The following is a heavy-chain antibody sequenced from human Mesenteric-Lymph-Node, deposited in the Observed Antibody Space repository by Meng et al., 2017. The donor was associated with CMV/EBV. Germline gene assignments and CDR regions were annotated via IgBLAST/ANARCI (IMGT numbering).Heavy chain of an antibody. J-gene: IGHJ4*02. D-gene: IGHD3-3*01. CDR2: INHIGST. V-gene: IGHV4-34*01. Sequence: SETLSLTCAVYGGSFSGYYWSWIRQPPGKGLEWIGEINHIGSTNYNPSLKSRVTISVDTSKNQFSLSLTSLAAADTAVYYCARHLSDWSAYNSIDFWGLGTLVTVSS. CDR1: GGSFSGYY. CDR3: ARHLSDWSAYNSIDF.